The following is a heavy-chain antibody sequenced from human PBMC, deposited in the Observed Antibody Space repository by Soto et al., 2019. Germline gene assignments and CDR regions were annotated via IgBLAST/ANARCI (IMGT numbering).Heavy chain of an antibody. Sequence: SVKVSCKDSGGTFSSYAISWVRQAPGQGLEWMGGIIPIFGTANYAQKFQGRVTITADESTSTAYMELSSLRSEDTAVYYCARGAHYDSSGLIDYWGQGTLVTVSS. CDR3: ARGAHYDSSGLIDY. D-gene: IGHD3-22*01. CDR2: IIPIFGTA. CDR1: GGTFSSYA. V-gene: IGHV1-69*13. J-gene: IGHJ4*02.